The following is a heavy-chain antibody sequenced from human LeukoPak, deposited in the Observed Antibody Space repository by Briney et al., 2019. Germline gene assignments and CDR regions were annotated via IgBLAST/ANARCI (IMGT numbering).Heavy chain of an antibody. Sequence: PSETLSLTCSVSGDSLTSSSYYWDWIRQPPGKGLEWIGRVYYSASTYYNPSLKSRITISVDTSKNQFSLNVTSVTAADTAVYYCARRAYSGYYYYFDYWGQGALVTVSS. D-gene: IGHD2/OR15-2a*01. CDR2: VYYSAST. CDR1: GDSLTSSSYY. V-gene: IGHV4-39*01. J-gene: IGHJ4*02. CDR3: ARRAYSGYYYYFDY.